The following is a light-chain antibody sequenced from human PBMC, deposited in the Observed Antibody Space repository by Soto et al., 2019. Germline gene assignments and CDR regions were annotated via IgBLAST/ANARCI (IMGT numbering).Light chain of an antibody. CDR3: QQCGSSPLT. Sequence: EIVLTQFPGTLSLSPGESATLSCRASQSVSSSYLAWYQQKPGQAPRVLIYGASSRASGIPDRFSGSESGTDFTLTISRLEPEDFAVYYCQQCGSSPLTFGGGTRVEIK. V-gene: IGKV3-20*01. CDR2: GAS. J-gene: IGKJ4*01. CDR1: QSVSSSY.